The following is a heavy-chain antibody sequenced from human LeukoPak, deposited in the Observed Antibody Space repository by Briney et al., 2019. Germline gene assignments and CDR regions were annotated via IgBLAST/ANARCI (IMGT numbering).Heavy chain of an antibody. CDR1: GGSISSYY. CDR3: ARDWRIVGAAMADWFDP. D-gene: IGHD1-26*01. V-gene: IGHV4-4*07. Sequence: SETLSLTCTVSGGSISSYYWSWIRQPAGKGLEWIGRIYTSGSTNYNPSLKSRVTMSVDTSKNQFSLKLSSVTAADTAVYYCARDWRIVGAAMADWFDPWGQGTLVTVSS. CDR2: IYTSGST. J-gene: IGHJ5*02.